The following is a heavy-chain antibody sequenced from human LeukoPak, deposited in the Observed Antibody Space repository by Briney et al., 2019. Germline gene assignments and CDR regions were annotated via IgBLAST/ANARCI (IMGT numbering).Heavy chain of an antibody. CDR3: ARVSHSDALDI. V-gene: IGHV1-8*01. J-gene: IGHJ3*02. Sequence: ASVKVSCKASGYTFTSYDINWVRQATGQGLEWMGWMNPNSGNTSYAQKFQGRVTMTRNTSISTAYMELSSLRSEDTAVYYCARVSHSDALDIWGQGTMVTVSS. D-gene: IGHD5/OR15-5a*01. CDR1: GYTFTSYD. CDR2: MNPNSGNT.